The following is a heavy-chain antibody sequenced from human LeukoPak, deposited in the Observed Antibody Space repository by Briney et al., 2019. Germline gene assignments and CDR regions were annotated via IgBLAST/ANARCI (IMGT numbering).Heavy chain of an antibody. CDR2: INHSGST. D-gene: IGHD2-2*01. CDR1: GGSFSGYY. V-gene: IGHV4-34*01. Sequence: PSETLSLTCAVYGGSFSGYYWSWIRQPPGKGLEWIGEINHSGSTNYNPSLKSRVTISVATSKNQFSLKLSSVTAADTAVYYCARVQGSVVPAATPFDYWGQGTLVTVSS. J-gene: IGHJ4*02. CDR3: ARVQGSVVPAATPFDY.